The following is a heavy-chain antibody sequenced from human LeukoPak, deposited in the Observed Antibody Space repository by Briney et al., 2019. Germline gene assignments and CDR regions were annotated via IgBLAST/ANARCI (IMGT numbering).Heavy chain of an antibody. CDR2: ISGSGGST. CDR3: ARVVGGYYFDY. J-gene: IGHJ4*02. CDR1: GFTFSDYG. Sequence: GGSLRLSCAASGFTFSDYGMSWVRQAPGKGLEWVSAISGSGGSTYYADSVKGRFTISRDNSKNTLYLQMNSLRAEDTAVYYCARVVGGYYFDYWGQGTLVTVSS. V-gene: IGHV3-23*01. D-gene: IGHD1-26*01.